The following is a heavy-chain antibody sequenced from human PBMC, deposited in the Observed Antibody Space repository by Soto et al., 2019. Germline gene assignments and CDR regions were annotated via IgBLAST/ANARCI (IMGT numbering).Heavy chain of an antibody. V-gene: IGHV4-39*01. CDR1: GGSISSSSYY. J-gene: IGHJ4*02. D-gene: IGHD6-13*01. CDR2: IYYSGST. CDR3: ARGSYDSSWY. Sequence: SETLSLTCTVSGGSISSSSYYWGWIRQPPGKGLEWIGSIYYSGSTYYNPSLKSRISINPDTSKNQFSLQLNFVTAEDTAVYYCARGSYDSSWYWGQGTLVTVSS.